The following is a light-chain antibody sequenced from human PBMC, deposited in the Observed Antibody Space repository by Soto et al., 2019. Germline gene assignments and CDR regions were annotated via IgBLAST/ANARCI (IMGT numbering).Light chain of an antibody. CDR1: QGISSY. Sequence: DLQLTQSPSFLSASVGDRVTITCRASQGISSYLAWYQQKPEKAPKLLIYAASTLQSGVPSRFSGSGSGTEFTLTISSLQPEDFATYYCQQLNSYPITFGQGTRLEIK. J-gene: IGKJ5*01. V-gene: IGKV1-9*01. CDR3: QQLNSYPIT. CDR2: AAS.